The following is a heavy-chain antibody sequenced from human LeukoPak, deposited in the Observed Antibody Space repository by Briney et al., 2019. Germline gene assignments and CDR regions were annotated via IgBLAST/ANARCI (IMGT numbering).Heavy chain of an antibody. V-gene: IGHV3-48*04. Sequence: GGSLRLSCAASGFPFSSYSMNWVRQAPGKGLEWVSYISSSGSTIYYADSVKGRFTISRDNAKNSLYLQMNSLRAEDTAVFYCARLPAYCSSTSCYVDYWGQGTLVTVSS. D-gene: IGHD2-2*01. J-gene: IGHJ4*02. CDR2: ISSSGSTI. CDR3: ARLPAYCSSTSCYVDY. CDR1: GFPFSSYS.